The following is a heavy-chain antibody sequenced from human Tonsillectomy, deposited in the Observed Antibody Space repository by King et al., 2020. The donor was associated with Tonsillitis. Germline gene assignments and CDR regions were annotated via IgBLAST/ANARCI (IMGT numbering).Heavy chain of an antibody. CDR3: AAERCHNGVGYTHYYYYGMDV. CDR1: GGSVSSGSYY. CDR2: IYYSGST. D-gene: IGHD2-8*01. J-gene: IGHJ6*02. Sequence: QLQESGPGLVKPSETLSLTCTVSGGSVSSGSYYWSWIRQPPGKGLEWIGYIYYSGSTNYNPSLKSRVTISVDTSKNQFSLKLSSVTAADTAVYYCAAERCHNGVGYTHYYYYGMDVWGHGTTVNVSS. V-gene: IGHV4-61*01.